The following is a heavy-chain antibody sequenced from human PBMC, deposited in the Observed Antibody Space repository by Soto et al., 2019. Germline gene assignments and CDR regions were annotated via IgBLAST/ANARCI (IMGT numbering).Heavy chain of an antibody. D-gene: IGHD2-15*01. Sequence: QVQLQQWGAGLLKPSETLSLTCAVSGGSFSDFYWTWIRQLPGKGLEWIGEINHIGYTNYNPSLESRGAISGDTSKNQFSLNLRSLTAADTAVYYCGPRGAVAPRGYWGQGTLVTVSS. CDR2: INHIGYT. CDR1: GGSFSDFY. J-gene: IGHJ4*02. CDR3: GPRGAVAPRGY. V-gene: IGHV4-34*02.